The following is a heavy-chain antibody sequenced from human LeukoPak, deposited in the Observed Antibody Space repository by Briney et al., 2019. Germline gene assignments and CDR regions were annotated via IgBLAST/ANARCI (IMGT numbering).Heavy chain of an antibody. D-gene: IGHD2/OR15-2a*01. J-gene: IGHJ4*02. CDR1: GGSISSGSYY. CDR2: IYTSGST. CDR3: AREHPNIPFDY. V-gene: IGHV4-61*02. Sequence: PSETLSLTCTVSGGSISSGSYYWSWIRQPAGKGLEWIERIYTSGSTNYNPSLKSRVTISVDTSKNQFSLKLSSVTAADTAVYYCAREHPNIPFDYWGQGTLVTVSS.